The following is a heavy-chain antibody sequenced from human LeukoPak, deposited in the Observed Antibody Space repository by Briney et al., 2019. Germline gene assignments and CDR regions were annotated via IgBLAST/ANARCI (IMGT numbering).Heavy chain of an antibody. CDR2: MNPNSGNT. J-gene: IGHJ4*02. V-gene: IGHV1-8*01. Sequence: ASVKDSCKAAGYSFTSYDINWVRQATGQGLEWMGWMNPNSGNTGYAQKFQGRVTMTRNTSISTAYMELSSLRSEDTAVYYCARGGSSWDNYFDYWGQGTLVTVSS. D-gene: IGHD6-13*01. CDR3: ARGGSSWDNYFDY. CDR1: GYSFTSYD.